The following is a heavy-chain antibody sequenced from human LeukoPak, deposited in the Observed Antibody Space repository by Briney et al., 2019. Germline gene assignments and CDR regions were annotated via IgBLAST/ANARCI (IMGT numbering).Heavy chain of an antibody. Sequence: SQTLSLTCTVSGGSISSGTYYWSWIRQPAGKGLEWIGRIYTSGSNTYNPSLKSRVTISVDTSKNQFSLKLSSVTAADTAVYYCARDTASPSYFDSWGQGTLVTVSS. V-gene: IGHV4-61*02. CDR3: ARDTASPSYFDS. CDR1: GGSISSGTYY. CDR2: IYTSGSN. J-gene: IGHJ4*02.